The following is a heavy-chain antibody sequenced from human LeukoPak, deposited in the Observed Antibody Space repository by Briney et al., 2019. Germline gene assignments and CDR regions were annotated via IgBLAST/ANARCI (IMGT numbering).Heavy chain of an antibody. CDR3: ARASGGRPIFFMDV. CDR2: IYYSGST. D-gene: IGHD1-26*01. J-gene: IGHJ6*02. V-gene: IGHV4-39*07. Sequence: PSETLSLTCTVSGGSISSSSYYWGWIRQPPGKGLEWIGSIYYSGSTYYNPSLKSRVTISVDTSKNQFSLKLSSVTAADTAVYYCARASGGRPIFFMDVWGQGTTVTVSS. CDR1: GGSISSSSYY.